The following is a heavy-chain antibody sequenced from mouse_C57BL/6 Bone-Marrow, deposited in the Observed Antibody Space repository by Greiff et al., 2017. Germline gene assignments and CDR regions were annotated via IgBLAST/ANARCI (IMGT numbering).Heavy chain of an antibody. CDR2: INPNYGTT. V-gene: IGHV1-39*01. D-gene: IGHD2-4*01. J-gene: IGHJ4*01. CDR3: ARGYDYDYAIDY. CDR1: GYSFTDYN. Sequence: VQLQQSGPELVKPGASVKISCKASGYSFTDYNMNWVKQSNGKSLEWIGVINPNYGTTSYNQKFKGKATVTVDKSSSTAYMQLNSLTSEDYAVYYCARGYDYDYAIDYWGQGTSVTVSS.